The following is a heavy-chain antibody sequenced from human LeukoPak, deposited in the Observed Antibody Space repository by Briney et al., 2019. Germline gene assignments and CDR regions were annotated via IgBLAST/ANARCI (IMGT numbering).Heavy chain of an antibody. V-gene: IGHV3-21*01. J-gene: IGHJ3*02. Sequence: PGGSLRLSCAASVFTFSSYSMSWVRQAPGKGLECGSSISSSSSYIYYADSVKGRFHISRDNAKNSLYLEMNSLRAGDTAVYYCARSEGQGATDAFDIWGQGTMVTVSS. CDR1: VFTFSSYS. D-gene: IGHD1-26*01. CDR2: ISSSSSYI. CDR3: ARSEGQGATDAFDI.